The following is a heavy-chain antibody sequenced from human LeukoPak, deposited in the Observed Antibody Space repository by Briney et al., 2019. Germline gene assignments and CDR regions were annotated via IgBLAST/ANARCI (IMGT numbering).Heavy chain of an antibody. D-gene: IGHD3-10*01. J-gene: IGHJ4*02. Sequence: SETLSLTCAVYGGSFSGYYWSWIRQPPGKGLEWIGEINHSGSTNYNPSLKSRVTISVDTSKNQFSLKLSSVTAADTAVYYCARVGYYGSGSYYRDYFEYWGQGTLVTVSS. CDR2: INHSGST. V-gene: IGHV4-34*01. CDR1: GGSFSGYY. CDR3: ARVGYYGSGSYYRDYFEY.